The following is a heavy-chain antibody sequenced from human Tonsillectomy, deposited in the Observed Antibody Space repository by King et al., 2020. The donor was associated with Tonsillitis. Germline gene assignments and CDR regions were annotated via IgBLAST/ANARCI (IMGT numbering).Heavy chain of an antibody. Sequence: VQLVESGGGVVQPGRSLRLSCAASGFTFSSYGMHWVRQAPGKGLEWVAVISYDGSNKYYADSVKGRFTLSRDNSKNTLYLQMNSLRAEDTAVYYWAGLDGDDRGDTWGQGTRVT. D-gene: IGHD3-10*01. V-gene: IGHV3-30*03. CDR1: GFTFSSYG. CDR2: ISYDGSNK. CDR3: AGLDGDDRGDT. J-gene: IGHJ5*02.